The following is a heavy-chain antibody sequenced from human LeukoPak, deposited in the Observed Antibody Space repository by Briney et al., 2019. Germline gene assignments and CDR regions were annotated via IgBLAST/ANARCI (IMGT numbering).Heavy chain of an antibody. Sequence: GGSLRLSCAASGFTLDDYGMSWVRQAPGKGLEWVSGINWNGGSTGYVDSVKGRFTISRDNAKNSLFLHMNSLRVEDTALYYCARAGSELRYFDWLLIYRLDYWGQGTLVTVSS. CDR2: INWNGGST. V-gene: IGHV3-20*04. J-gene: IGHJ4*02. CDR3: ARAGSELRYFDWLLIYRLDY. D-gene: IGHD3-9*01. CDR1: GFTLDDYG.